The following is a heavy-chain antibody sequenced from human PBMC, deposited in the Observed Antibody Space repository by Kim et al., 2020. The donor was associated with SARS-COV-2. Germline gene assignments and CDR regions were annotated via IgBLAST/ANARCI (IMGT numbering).Heavy chain of an antibody. CDR1: GYRFNDYY. D-gene: IGHD3-10*01. CDR3: AKGVNNWFDP. CDR2: INPNGGGT. J-gene: IGHJ5*02. V-gene: IGHV1-2*02. Sequence: ASVKVSCKASGYRFNDYYIYWMRQASGQGLEYMGWINPNGGGTKYAQTFQGRVTMTRDTSITTAYMELSRLRFDDTAVYYCAKGVNNWFDPWGQGTLVPV.